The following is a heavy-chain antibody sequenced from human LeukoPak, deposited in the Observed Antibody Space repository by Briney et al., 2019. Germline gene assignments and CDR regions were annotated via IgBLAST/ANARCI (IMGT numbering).Heavy chain of an antibody. V-gene: IGHV1-69*13. J-gene: IGHJ6*03. D-gene: IGHD3-22*01. CDR1: GGTFSNYA. Sequence: ASVKVSCKASGGTFSNYAISWVRQAPGQGLEWMGGIIPIFGTANYAQKFQGRVTITADESTSTAYMELSSLRSEDTAVYYCAREGHSDSSGYNYYYYMDVWGKGTTVTVSS. CDR3: AREGHSDSSGYNYYYYMDV. CDR2: IIPIFGTA.